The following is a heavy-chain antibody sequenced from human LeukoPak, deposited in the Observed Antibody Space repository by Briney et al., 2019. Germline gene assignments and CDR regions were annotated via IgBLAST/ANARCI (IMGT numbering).Heavy chain of an antibody. J-gene: IGHJ4*02. D-gene: IGHD3-22*01. Sequence: SSVKVSCKASGYTFTSYGISWLRQAPGQGLEGMGWISAYNCNTNSAQKPQGRVTMTTDISTSTAYMALRRLRSDATDVYDCARRNRHCHDSSGYYFGYWGQGTLVTVSS. V-gene: IGHV1-18*01. CDR3: ARRNRHCHDSSGYYFGY. CDR2: ISAYNCNT. CDR1: GYTFTSYG.